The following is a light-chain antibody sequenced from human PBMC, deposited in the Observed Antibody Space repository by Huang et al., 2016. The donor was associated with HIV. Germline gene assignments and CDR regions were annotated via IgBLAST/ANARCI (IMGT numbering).Light chain of an antibody. CDR3: QQYNNFYS. J-gene: IGKJ3*01. CDR1: QSLSRN. V-gene: IGKV3-15*01. CDR2: AAS. Sequence: EIVMTQSPATLSVSPGERATLSCRASQSLSRNLDWYQQKPGQGPRLLIYAASTRATCIPDRFSGSGYGTEFTLTISSLQSEDFAIYYCQQYNNFYSFGPGTKVDIK.